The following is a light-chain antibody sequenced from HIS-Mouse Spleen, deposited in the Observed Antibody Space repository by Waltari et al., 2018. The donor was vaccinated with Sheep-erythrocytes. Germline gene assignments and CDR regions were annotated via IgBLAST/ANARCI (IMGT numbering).Light chain of an antibody. J-gene: IGLJ1*01. CDR3: CSYAGSYNHV. V-gene: IGLV2-11*01. CDR1: SSDVGGYNY. CDR2: DVS. Sequence: QSALTQPRSVSGSPGQSVPISCTGTSSDVGGYNYVSWYQQHPGKAPKLMIYDVSKRPSGVPDRFSGSKSGNTASLTISGLQAEDEADYYCCSYAGSYNHVF.